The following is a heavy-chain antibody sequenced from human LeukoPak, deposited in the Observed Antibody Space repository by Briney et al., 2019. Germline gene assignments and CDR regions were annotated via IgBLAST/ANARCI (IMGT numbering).Heavy chain of an antibody. Sequence: PGGSLRLSCAASGFTFSSYAMSWVRQAPGKGLEWVSGIRDSGDRTYYADSVKGRFTISRDNSKNTLYLQMNSLRVEDTAVYYCAKKSVSWFFDYWGQGTLVTVSS. D-gene: IGHD3-10*01. J-gene: IGHJ4*02. CDR1: GFTFSSYA. CDR3: AKKSVSWFFDY. CDR2: IRDSGDRT. V-gene: IGHV3-23*01.